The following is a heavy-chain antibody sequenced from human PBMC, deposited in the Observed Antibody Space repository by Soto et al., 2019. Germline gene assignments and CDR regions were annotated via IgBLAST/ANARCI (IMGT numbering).Heavy chain of an antibody. J-gene: IGHJ6*03. V-gene: IGHV3-30*18. CDR2: ISYDGSNK. CDR3: AKDLAVAQLYYYYYMDV. CDR1: GFTFSSYG. D-gene: IGHD6-19*01. Sequence: GGSLRLSCAASGFTFSSYGMHWVRQAPGKGLEWVAVISYDGSNKYYADSVKGRFTISRDNSKNTLYLQMNSLRAEDTAVYYCAKDLAVAQLYYYYYMDVWGKGTTVTVSS.